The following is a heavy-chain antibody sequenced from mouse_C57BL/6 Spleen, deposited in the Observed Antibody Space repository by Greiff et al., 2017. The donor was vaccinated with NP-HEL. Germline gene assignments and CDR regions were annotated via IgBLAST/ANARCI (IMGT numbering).Heavy chain of an antibody. CDR2: FYPGSGSI. D-gene: IGHD2-1*01. CDR1: GYTFTEYT. J-gene: IGHJ1*03. V-gene: IGHV1-62-2*01. CDR3: ARHEKGVYGNYWYVDV. Sequence: VQLQQSGAELVKPGASVKLSCKASGYTFTEYTIHWVKQRPGPGLEWIGWFYPGSGSIKYNEKFKDKATLTADTSSRTVYMELSRLTSEDSAVYVCARHEKGVYGNYWYVDVWGTGTTVTVSS.